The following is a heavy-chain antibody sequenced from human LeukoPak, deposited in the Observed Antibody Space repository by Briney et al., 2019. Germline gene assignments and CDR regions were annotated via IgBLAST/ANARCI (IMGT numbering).Heavy chain of an antibody. CDR1: GFTFSSYW. CDR3: ARLIIAAAGTSWFDP. Sequence: TGGSLRLSCAASGFTFSSYWMSWVRQAPGKGLEWVAKIKQDGSEKYYVDSVKGRFTISRDNAKNSLYLQMNSLRAEDTAVYYCARLIIAAAGTSWFDPWGQGTLVTVSS. J-gene: IGHJ5*02. CDR2: IKQDGSEK. V-gene: IGHV3-7*01. D-gene: IGHD6-13*01.